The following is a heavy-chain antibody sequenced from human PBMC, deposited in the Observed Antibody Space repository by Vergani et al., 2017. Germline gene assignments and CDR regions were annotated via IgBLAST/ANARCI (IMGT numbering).Heavy chain of an antibody. V-gene: IGHV1-58*01. Sequence: QMQLVQSGPEVKKPGTSVKVSCKASGFTFTSSAVQWVRQARGQRLEWIGWIVVGSGNTNYAQKFQERVTITRDMSTSTAYMELSSLRSEDTAVYYCAADLGTSYDSSDEAFDIWGQGIMVTVSS. CDR1: GFTFTSSA. CDR3: AADLGTSYDSSDEAFDI. J-gene: IGHJ3*02. D-gene: IGHD3-22*01. CDR2: IVVGSGNT.